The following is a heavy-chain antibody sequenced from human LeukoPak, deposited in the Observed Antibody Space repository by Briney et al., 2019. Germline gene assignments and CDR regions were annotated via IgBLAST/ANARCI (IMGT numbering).Heavy chain of an antibody. J-gene: IGHJ3*02. CDR1: GYTFTGYY. Sequence: ASVKVSCKASGYTFTGYYMHWVRQAPGQGLEWMGWFNPNSGGTNYAQKFQGRVTMTRDTSISTAYMELSRLRSDDTAVYYCARSWDTVADAFDIWGQGTMVTVSS. CDR2: FNPNSGGT. CDR3: ARSWDTVADAFDI. V-gene: IGHV1-2*02. D-gene: IGHD4-17*01.